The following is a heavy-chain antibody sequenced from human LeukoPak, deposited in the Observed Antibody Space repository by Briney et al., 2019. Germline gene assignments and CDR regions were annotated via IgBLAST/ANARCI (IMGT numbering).Heavy chain of an antibody. CDR1: GFTFSNYA. CDR3: ARAHSIASYYYGVGV. J-gene: IGHJ6*02. CDR2: IYYSGST. Sequence: DSLRLSCAASGFTFSNYAMVWIRQPPGKGLEWIGYIYYSGSTNYNPSLKSRVTISVDTSKNQFSLKLSSVTAADTAVYYCARAHSIASYYYGVGVWGQGTTVTVSS. D-gene: IGHD2/OR15-2a*01. V-gene: IGHV4-59*01.